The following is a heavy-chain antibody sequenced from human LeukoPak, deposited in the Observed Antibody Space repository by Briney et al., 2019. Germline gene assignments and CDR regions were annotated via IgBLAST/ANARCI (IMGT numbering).Heavy chain of an antibody. J-gene: IGHJ4*02. CDR3: AKTPMATVTTLPDFDY. D-gene: IGHD4-17*01. Sequence: PGGSLRLSCAASGFTFDGYAMHWVRQAPGKGLEWVSGISWNSGSIGYADSVKGRFTISRDNAKNSLYLQMNSLRAEDTALYYCAKTPMATVTTLPDFDYWGQGTLVTVSS. V-gene: IGHV3-9*01. CDR2: ISWNSGSI. CDR1: GFTFDGYA.